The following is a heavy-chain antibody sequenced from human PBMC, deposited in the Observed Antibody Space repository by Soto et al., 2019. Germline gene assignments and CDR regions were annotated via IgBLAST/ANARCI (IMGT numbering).Heavy chain of an antibody. CDR1: GIIFSAYW. V-gene: IGHV3-7*01. Sequence: EVQLVESGGGLVQPGGSLRLSCAASGIIFSAYWMTWVRQAPGKGLEWVANINPDGSEKYYVDSVKGRFTISRDNVKNSLFLQVNNLRAEDTALYYCVRARIDVWGRGTLVTVSS. CDR3: VRARIDV. J-gene: IGHJ2*01. CDR2: INPDGSEK.